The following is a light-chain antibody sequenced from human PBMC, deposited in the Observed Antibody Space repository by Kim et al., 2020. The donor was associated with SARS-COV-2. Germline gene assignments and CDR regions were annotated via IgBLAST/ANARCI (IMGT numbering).Light chain of an antibody. CDR1: SSNVESNY. Sequence: QSALTQPPSASGTPGQRVTISCSGSSSNVESNYVYWYQQFPGTAPKLLIFRNEQRPSGVPDRFSASKSGTSASLTISELRSEDEAEYHCATWDDSVSASVFGTGTQLTV. V-gene: IGLV1-47*01. CDR3: ATWDDSVSASV. J-gene: IGLJ1*01. CDR2: RNE.